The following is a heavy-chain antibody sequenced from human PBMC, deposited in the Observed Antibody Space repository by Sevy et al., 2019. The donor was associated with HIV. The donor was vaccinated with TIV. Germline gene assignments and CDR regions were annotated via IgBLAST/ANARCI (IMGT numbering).Heavy chain of an antibody. CDR1: GFTFSRYA. J-gene: IGHJ4*02. Sequence: GGSLRLSCAASGFTFSRYAMNWVRQAPGKGLEWVSGISGSGGSGDKTNYADSVKGGFTISRDASKNSLYVKLNSLRAEDTAIYYCARKYDSSGYFDYWGQGTLVTVSS. D-gene: IGHD3-22*01. CDR3: ARKYDSSGYFDY. CDR2: ISGSGGSGDKT. V-gene: IGHV3-23*01.